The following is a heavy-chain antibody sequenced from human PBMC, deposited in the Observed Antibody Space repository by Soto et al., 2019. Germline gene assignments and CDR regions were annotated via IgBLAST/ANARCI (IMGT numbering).Heavy chain of an antibody. CDR3: ARAYGYYFDY. J-gene: IGHJ4*02. V-gene: IGHV4-31*03. CDR2: TYNSVST. Sequence: SETLSHTCTFSGGSISRGGYYLSWIRQNPGKGLEWIGYTYNSVSTYYNPSLKSRVTISVDTSKNQFSLKLSSVTAADTAVYYCARAYGYYFDYWGQGTLVTVSS. CDR1: GGSISRGGYY. D-gene: IGHD4-17*01.